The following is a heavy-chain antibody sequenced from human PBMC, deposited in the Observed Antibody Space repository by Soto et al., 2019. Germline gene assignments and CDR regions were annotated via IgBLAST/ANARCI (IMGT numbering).Heavy chain of an antibody. CDR1: GFTFSDYA. J-gene: IGHJ4*02. V-gene: IGHV3-30*18. CDR2: VSHDGRNT. D-gene: IGHD6-19*01. Sequence: VQLVESGGGVVQPGRSLRLSCAASGFTFSDYAMHWVRQAPGKGLEWVAVVSHDGRNTHYADSVKGRFTISRDSSKNTASLEMTSLRAEDTAVEYCAKGGGQWLVTSDFNYWGQGALVTVSS. CDR3: AKGGGQWLVTSDFNY.